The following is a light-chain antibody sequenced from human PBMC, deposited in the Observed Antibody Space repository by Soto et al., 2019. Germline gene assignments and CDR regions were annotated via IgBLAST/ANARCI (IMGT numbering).Light chain of an antibody. V-gene: IGLV1-40*01. CDR2: NNN. CDR1: DSNIGTVYA. J-gene: IGLJ2*01. CDR3: LPYDASLSGVV. Sequence: QSVLTQPPSVSGAPGQRVTISCTGSDSNIGTVYAVHWYQQLPGTAPKLLIYNNNIRPSGVADRFSGSKSGTSASLAITGLQPEDEAFYYCLPYDASLSGVVFGGGTQLTVL.